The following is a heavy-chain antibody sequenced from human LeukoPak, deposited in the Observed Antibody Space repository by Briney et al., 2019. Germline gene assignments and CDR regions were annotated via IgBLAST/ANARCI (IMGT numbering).Heavy chain of an antibody. D-gene: IGHD4-17*01. CDR2: IYYSGST. Sequence: SETLSLTCTVSGGSISSYYWSWIRQPPGKGLEWIGYIYYSGSTNYNPSLKSRVTISVGTSKNQFSLKLSSVTAADTAVYYCARGVYGDRDFDYWGQGTLVTVSS. CDR3: ARGVYGDRDFDY. J-gene: IGHJ4*02. V-gene: IGHV4-59*01. CDR1: GGSISSYY.